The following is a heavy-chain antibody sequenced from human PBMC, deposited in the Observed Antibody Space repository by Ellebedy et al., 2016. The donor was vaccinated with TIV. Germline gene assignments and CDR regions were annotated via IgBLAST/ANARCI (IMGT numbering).Heavy chain of an antibody. D-gene: IGHD2-8*01. CDR2: INPNSGGT. CDR1: GYTFTGYY. CDR3: AKFGFFTNGLCSALDN. V-gene: IGHV1-2*04. Sequence: AASVKVSCKASGYTFTGYYLHWVRQAPGQGLAWMGWINPNSGGTNYAQKFQGWVTMTRDTSISTAYMELSRLKSGDTAVYYCAKFGFFTNGLCSALDNWGQGTLVTVSS. J-gene: IGHJ4*02.